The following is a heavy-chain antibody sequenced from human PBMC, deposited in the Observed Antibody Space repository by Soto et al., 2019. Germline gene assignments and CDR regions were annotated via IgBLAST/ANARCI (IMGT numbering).Heavy chain of an antibody. CDR1: GGSFSGYY. CDR2: INHSGST. CDR3: ARASSGWYGNAFDI. J-gene: IGHJ3*02. V-gene: IGHV4-34*01. Sequence: QVQLQQWGAGLLKPSETLSLTCAVYGGSFSGYYWSWIRQPPGKGLEWIGEINHSGSTNYNPSLKSRVTISVDTSKNQFSLKLSSVTAADTAVYDCARASSGWYGNAFDIWGQGTMVTVSS. D-gene: IGHD6-19*01.